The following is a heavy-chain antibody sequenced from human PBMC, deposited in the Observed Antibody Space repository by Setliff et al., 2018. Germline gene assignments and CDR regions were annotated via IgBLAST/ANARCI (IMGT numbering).Heavy chain of an antibody. Sequence: ASVKVSCKASRYTFTSYDINWVRQATGQGLEWMGWMNPNSGNTGYAQKFQGRVTITRNTSISTAYMELSSLRSEDTAVYYCARGGGQIHYDFWSGYFSDPQPNYYYYYMDVWGKGTTVTVSS. CDR2: MNPNSGNT. CDR3: ARGGGQIHYDFWSGYFSDPQPNYYYYYMDV. CDR1: RYTFTSYD. D-gene: IGHD3-3*01. V-gene: IGHV1-8*03. J-gene: IGHJ6*03.